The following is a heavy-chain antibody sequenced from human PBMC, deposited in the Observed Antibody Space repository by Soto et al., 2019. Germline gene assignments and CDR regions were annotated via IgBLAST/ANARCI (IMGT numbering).Heavy chain of an antibody. D-gene: IGHD2-21*02. CDR2: INHSGST. V-gene: IGHV4-34*01. CDR3: ARDEGVVTRAFDI. Sequence: QVQLQQWGAGLLKPSETLSLTCAVYGGSFSGYYWSWIRQPPGKGLEWIGEINHSGSTNYNPSLKSRVTISVDTSKNQFSLKLSSVTAADTAVYYCARDEGVVTRAFDIWGQGTMVTVSS. J-gene: IGHJ3*02. CDR1: GGSFSGYY.